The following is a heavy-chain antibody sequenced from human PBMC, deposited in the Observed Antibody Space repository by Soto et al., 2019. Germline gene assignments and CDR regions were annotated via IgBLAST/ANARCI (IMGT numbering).Heavy chain of an antibody. CDR3: ARGVIEDCSSTSCPTYYYYYGMDV. CDR2: IIPIFGTA. V-gene: IGHV1-69*06. CDR1: GGTFSSYA. J-gene: IGHJ6*02. D-gene: IGHD2-2*01. Sequence: QVQLVQSGAEVKKPGSSVKVSCKASGGTFSSYAISWVRQVPGQGLEWMGGIIPIFGTANYAQKFQGRVTITADKSTSTAYMELSSLRSEDTAVYYCARGVIEDCSSTSCPTYYYYYGMDVWGQGTTVTVSS.